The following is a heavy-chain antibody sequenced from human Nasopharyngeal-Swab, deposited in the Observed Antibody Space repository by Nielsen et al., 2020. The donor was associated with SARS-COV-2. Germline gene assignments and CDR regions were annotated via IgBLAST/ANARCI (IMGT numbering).Heavy chain of an antibody. J-gene: IGHJ6*02. V-gene: IGHV3-23*03. D-gene: IGHD3-3*01. CDR3: AKDRKITIFGVVTHPYYGMDV. CDR1: GFTFSSYA. CDR2: FYSSGSSP. Sequence: GESPKISCAASGFTFSSYAMSWVRQAPGKGLEWVPVFYSSGSSPYYADSVKGRFTISRDNSKNTLYLQMKSLRAEDTAVYYCAKDRKITIFGVVTHPYYGMDVWGQGTTVTVSS.